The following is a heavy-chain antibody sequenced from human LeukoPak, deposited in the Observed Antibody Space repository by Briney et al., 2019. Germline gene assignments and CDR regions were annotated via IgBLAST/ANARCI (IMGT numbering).Heavy chain of an antibody. J-gene: IGHJ4*02. V-gene: IGHV1-69*04. CDR2: ITPIVDIA. Sequence: GASVKVSCKASGGSFSNYAFSWVRQAPGQGLEWMGRITPIVDIATYIQKFQGRVTITANKFTSTAYIELSSLTSKDTAVYYCARDLGSGIAEPFDHWGQGTLVTVSS. CDR3: ARDLGSGIAEPFDH. CDR1: GGSFSNYA. D-gene: IGHD6-13*01.